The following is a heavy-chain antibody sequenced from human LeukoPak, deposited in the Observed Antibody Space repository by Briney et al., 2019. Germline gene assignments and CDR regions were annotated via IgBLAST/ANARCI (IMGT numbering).Heavy chain of an antibody. CDR1: GVSLRTSGVG. Sequence: SGPTLVKPTQTLTLTCTFSGVSLRTSGVGVGWIRQPPGKALEWLALIYWDDDKRYSPSLKSRLTITKDTSKNEVVLTMTNMDPVDTATYYCAHRPPNWAIDYWGQGTLVTVSS. CDR2: IYWDDDK. J-gene: IGHJ4*02. CDR3: AHRPPNWAIDY. V-gene: IGHV2-5*02. D-gene: IGHD7-27*01.